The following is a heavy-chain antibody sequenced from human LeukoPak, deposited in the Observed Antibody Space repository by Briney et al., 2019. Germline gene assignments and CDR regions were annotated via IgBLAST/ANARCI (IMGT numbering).Heavy chain of an antibody. CDR1: GFTFSDYS. CDR2: IGSSTTSHI. J-gene: IGHJ4*02. CDR3: ARDRSNSRDLDN. D-gene: IGHD4-11*01. Sequence: GGSLRLSCAASGFTFSDYSRNWVRQAPGKGLEWLSCIGSSTTSHIYYADSVKGRFTISRDNAKNSLYLQMNGLRPEDTAVYYCARDRSNSRDLDNWGQGTLVTVSS. V-gene: IGHV3-21*01.